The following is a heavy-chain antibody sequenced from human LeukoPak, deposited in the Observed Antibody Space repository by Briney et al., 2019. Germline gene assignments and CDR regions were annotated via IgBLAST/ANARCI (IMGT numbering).Heavy chain of an antibody. CDR1: GGSFSGYY. D-gene: IGHD6-19*01. CDR3: ARNIAVAGTNFDY. CDR2: IYYSGST. J-gene: IGHJ4*02. V-gene: IGHV4-59*01. Sequence: SETLSLTCAVYGGSFSGYYWSWIRQPPGKGLEWIGYIYYSGSTNYNPSLKSRVTISVDTSKNQFSLKLSSVTAADTAVYYCARNIAVAGTNFDYWGQGTLVTVSS.